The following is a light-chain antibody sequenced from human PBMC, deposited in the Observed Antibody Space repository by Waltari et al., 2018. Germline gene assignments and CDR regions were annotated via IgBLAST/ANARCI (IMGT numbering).Light chain of an antibody. V-gene: IGLV3-21*02. CDR2: DDS. CDR3: QVWDSSSDHWL. J-gene: IGLJ2*01. Sequence: SYELTQPPSVSVSPGQMARITCGGDNLGTKYVHWYQQKPAQAPVLVIFDDSARPSGIPERFSGSKSGNTATLTISGVEAGDEADYYCQVWDSSSDHWLFGGGTRLTVL. CDR1: NLGTKY.